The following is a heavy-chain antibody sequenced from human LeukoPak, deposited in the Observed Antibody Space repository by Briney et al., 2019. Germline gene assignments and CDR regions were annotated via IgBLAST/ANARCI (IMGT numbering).Heavy chain of an antibody. V-gene: IGHV4-34*01. Sequence: PSETLSLTCAVYGGSFSGHYWSWIRQPPGKGLEWIGEINHSGSTNYNPSLKSRVTISVDTSKNQFSLKLSSVTAADTAVYYCARGRTLGSSWYRYWGQGTLVTVSS. CDR2: INHSGST. CDR1: GGSFSGHY. J-gene: IGHJ4*02. D-gene: IGHD6-13*01. CDR3: ARGRTLGSSWYRY.